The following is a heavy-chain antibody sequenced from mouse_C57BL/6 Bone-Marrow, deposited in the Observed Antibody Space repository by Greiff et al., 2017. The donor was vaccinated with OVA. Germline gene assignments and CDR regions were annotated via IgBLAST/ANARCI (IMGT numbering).Heavy chain of an antibody. CDR2: IDPNSGGT. J-gene: IGHJ1*03. Sequence: QVQLKQPGAELVKPGASVKLSCKASGYTFTSYWMHWVKQRPGRGLEWIGRIDPNSGGTKYNEKFKSKATLTVDKPSSTAYMQLSSLTSEDSAVYYCARDLITTVVAWYFDVWGTGTTVTVSS. CDR3: ARDLITTVVAWYFDV. V-gene: IGHV1-72*01. D-gene: IGHD1-1*01. CDR1: GYTFTSYW.